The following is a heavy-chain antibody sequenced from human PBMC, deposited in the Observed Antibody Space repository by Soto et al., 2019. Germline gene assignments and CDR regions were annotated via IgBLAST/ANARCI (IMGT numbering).Heavy chain of an antibody. CDR2: INPSGGST. J-gene: IGHJ4*02. Sequence: GASVKVSCKASGYTFTSYYMHWVRQAPGQGLEWMGIINPSGGSTSYAQKFQGRVTMTRDTSTSTVYMELSSLRSEDTAVYYCARDGSDAAAMVTPPYSSDYWGQGPLVTLSS. V-gene: IGHV1-46*01. D-gene: IGHD5-18*01. CDR1: GYTFTSYY. CDR3: ARDGSDAAAMVTPPYSSDY.